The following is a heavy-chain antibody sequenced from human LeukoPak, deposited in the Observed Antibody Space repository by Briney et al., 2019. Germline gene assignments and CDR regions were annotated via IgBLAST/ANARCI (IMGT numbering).Heavy chain of an antibody. D-gene: IGHD3-9*01. CDR2: IRYDGSNK. CDR3: AKELRYFDWLYYFDY. J-gene: IGHJ4*02. CDR1: GFTFSSHG. V-gene: IGHV3-30*02. Sequence: GGSLRLSCAASGFTFSSHGMSWVRQAPGEGLEWVAFIRYDGSNKYYADSVKGRFTISRDNSKNTLYLQMNSLRAEDTAVYYCAKELRYFDWLYYFDYWGQGTLVTVSS.